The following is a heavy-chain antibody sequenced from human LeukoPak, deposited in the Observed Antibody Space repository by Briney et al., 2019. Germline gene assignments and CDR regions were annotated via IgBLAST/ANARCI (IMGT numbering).Heavy chain of an antibody. V-gene: IGHV3-15*01. J-gene: IGHJ6*02. D-gene: IGHD2-8*02. CDR1: GFTFSKVW. Sequence: GGSLRLSCAASGFTFSKVWMSWVRQAPGKGLEWVGRIKSKTDGGTIDYAAPVKGRFTISRDDSKDTLFLQMNSLKTEDTAVYYCARGYCTGNNCRPYYYYGMDVWGQGTTVTVSS. CDR2: IKSKTDGGTI. CDR3: ARGYCTGNNCRPYYYYGMDV.